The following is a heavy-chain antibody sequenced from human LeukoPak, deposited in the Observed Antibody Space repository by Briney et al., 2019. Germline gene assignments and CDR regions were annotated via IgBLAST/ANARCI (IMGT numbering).Heavy chain of an antibody. V-gene: IGHV1-2*02. J-gene: IGHJ4*02. CDR2: INPNSGGT. D-gene: IGHD2-8*01. Sequence: ASVKVSCKASGYTFTDYYIHWVRQAPGQGLEWMGWINPNSGGTNYAQRFQGRVTTTRDTSISTAYMELSRLRSDDTAVYYCARGDVLTSLDFRGQGTLVTVSS. CDR1: GYTFTDYY. CDR3: ARGDVLTSLDF.